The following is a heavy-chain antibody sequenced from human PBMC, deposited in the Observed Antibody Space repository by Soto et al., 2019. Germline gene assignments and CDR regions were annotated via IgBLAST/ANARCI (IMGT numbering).Heavy chain of an antibody. CDR1: GFSLSNARMG. Sequence: SGPTLVNPTETLTLTCTVSGFSLSNARMGVSWIRQPPGKALEWLAHIFSNDEKSYSTSLKSRLTISKDTSKSQVVLTMTNMDPVDTATYYCARGGYCSSTSCYAYYYYYMDVWGKGTTVTVSS. CDR3: ARGGYCSSTSCYAYYYYYMDV. CDR2: IFSNDEK. J-gene: IGHJ6*03. V-gene: IGHV2-26*01. D-gene: IGHD2-2*01.